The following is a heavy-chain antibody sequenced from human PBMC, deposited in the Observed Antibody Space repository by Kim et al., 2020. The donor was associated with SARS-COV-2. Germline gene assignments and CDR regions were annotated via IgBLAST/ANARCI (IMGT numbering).Heavy chain of an antibody. D-gene: IGHD3-10*01. J-gene: IGHJ3*02. Sequence: GGSLRLSCAASGFTFSSYWMHWVRQAPGKGLVWVSRIVSDGSSTTYPDSVKGRFTISRDNAKNTLYLQMNSQRAEDTAMYYCVRGVKRAFVIWGQGTMVTVSS. CDR2: IVSDGSST. CDR1: GFTFSSYW. V-gene: IGHV3-74*03. CDR3: VRGVKRAFVI.